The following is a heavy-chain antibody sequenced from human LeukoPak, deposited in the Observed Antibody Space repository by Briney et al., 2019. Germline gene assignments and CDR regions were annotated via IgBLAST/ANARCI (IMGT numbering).Heavy chain of an antibody. V-gene: IGHV1-24*01. CDR2: FDPEDGET. CDR3: ATARITMVRGVIHYYYYYYMDV. D-gene: IGHD3-10*01. Sequence: ASVKVSCKVSGYTLTELSMHWERQAPGKGLEWMGGFDPEDGETIYAQKFQGRVTMTEDTSTDTAYMELSSLRSEDTAVYYCATARITMVRGVIHYYYYYYMDVWGKGTTVTVSS. CDR1: GYTLTELS. J-gene: IGHJ6*03.